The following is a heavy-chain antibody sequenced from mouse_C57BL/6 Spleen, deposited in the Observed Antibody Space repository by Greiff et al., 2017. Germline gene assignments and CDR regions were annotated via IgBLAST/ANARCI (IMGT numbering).Heavy chain of an antibody. V-gene: IGHV1-55*01. D-gene: IGHD2-3*01. J-gene: IGHJ3*01. CDR1: GYTFTSYW. CDR2: IYPGSGST. Sequence: VKLQQPGAELVKPGASVKMSCKASGYTFTSYWITWVKQRPGQGLEWIGDIYPGSGSTNYNEKFKSKATLTVDTSSSTAYMQLSSLTSEDSAVYYCARSGGYDGPAWFAYWGQGTLVTVSA. CDR3: ARSGGYDGPAWFAY.